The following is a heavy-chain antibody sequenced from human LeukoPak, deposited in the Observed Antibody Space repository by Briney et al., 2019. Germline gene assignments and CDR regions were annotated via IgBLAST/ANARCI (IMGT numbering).Heavy chain of an antibody. CDR3: ATDHSMANTAWWFDP. CDR2: IIPIFGTA. Sequence: ASVKVSCKASGGTFSSYAISWVRQAPGQGLEWMGGIIPIFGTANYAQKFQGRVTITADKSTSTVYMELSSLRSEDTAFYYCATDHSMANTAWWFDPWGQGTLVTVSS. CDR1: GGTFSSYA. D-gene: IGHD5-24*01. J-gene: IGHJ5*02. V-gene: IGHV1-69*06.